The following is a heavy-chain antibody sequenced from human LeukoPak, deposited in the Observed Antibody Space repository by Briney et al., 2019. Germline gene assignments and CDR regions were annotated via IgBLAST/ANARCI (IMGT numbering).Heavy chain of an antibody. Sequence: GGSLRLSCAASGFTFGAHWMSWVRQAPGKGLEWVANIRQDGSEKYYVDSAKGRFTISRDNAKNSLYLQMNSLRVEDTAVYFCARGGGLDVWGQGATVTVSS. CDR1: GFTFGAHW. V-gene: IGHV3-7*03. J-gene: IGHJ6*02. CDR2: IRQDGSEK. D-gene: IGHD3-16*01. CDR3: ARGGGLDV.